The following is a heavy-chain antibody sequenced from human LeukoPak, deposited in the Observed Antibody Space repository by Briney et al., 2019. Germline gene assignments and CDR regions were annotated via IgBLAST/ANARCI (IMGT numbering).Heavy chain of an antibody. CDR3: ARGYSSSLPGYYYMDV. CDR1: GGSISSYY. J-gene: IGHJ6*03. V-gene: IGHV4-4*07. CDR2: IYTSGST. Sequence: SETLSLTCTVSGGSISSYYWSWIRQPAGKGLEWIGRIYTSGSTNYNPSLKSRVTMSVDTSKNQFSLKLSSVTAADTAVYYCARGYSSSLPGYYYMDVWGKGTTVTVSS. D-gene: IGHD6-6*01.